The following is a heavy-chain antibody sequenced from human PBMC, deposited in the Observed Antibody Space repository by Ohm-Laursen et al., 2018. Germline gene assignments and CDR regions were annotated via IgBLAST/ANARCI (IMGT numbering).Heavy chain of an antibody. CDR2: IKQDGSEK. V-gene: IGHV3-7*01. J-gene: IGHJ4*02. Sequence: SLRLSCTASGFTFTSFWMSWVRQAPGKGLEWVANIKQDGSEKYYVDSAKGRFSISRDNAKNSLYLQMNSLRAEDTAVYYCARGSGEYVYYWGQGTLVTVSS. D-gene: IGHD2-15*01. CDR3: ARGSGEYVYY. CDR1: GFTFTSFW.